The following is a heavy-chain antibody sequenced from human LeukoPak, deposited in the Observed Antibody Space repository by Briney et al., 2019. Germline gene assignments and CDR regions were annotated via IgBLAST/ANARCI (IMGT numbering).Heavy chain of an antibody. V-gene: IGHV3-23*01. D-gene: IGHD5-18*01. CDR2: FSFNGVTT. J-gene: IGHJ6*03. Sequence: GGSLRLSCAASGFTFSNYAMSWVRQAPGKGLEWVSTFSFNGVTTYYADSAKGRFTISRDNSKNTVYLQMNSLRAEDTAVYYCAKGGYSSGRYFYYYMDVWGEGTTVTVSS. CDR1: GFTFSNYA. CDR3: AKGGYSSGRYFYYYMDV.